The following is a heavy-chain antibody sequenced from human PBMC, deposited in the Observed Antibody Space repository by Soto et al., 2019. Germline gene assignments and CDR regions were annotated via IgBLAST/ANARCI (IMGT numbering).Heavy chain of an antibody. V-gene: IGHV1-69*13. CDR3: ASSDSSGYYAGEDYYYYGMDV. J-gene: IGHJ6*02. Sequence: ASVKVSCKASGGTFSSYAISWVRQAPGQGLEWMGGIIPIFGTANYAQKFQGRVTITADESTSTAYMELSSLRSEDTAVYYCASSDSSGYYAGEDYYYYGMDVWGQGTTVTVSS. CDR2: IIPIFGTA. CDR1: GGTFSSYA. D-gene: IGHD3-22*01.